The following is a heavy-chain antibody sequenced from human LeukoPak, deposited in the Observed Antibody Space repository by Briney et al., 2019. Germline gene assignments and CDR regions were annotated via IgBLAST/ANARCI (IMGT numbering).Heavy chain of an antibody. J-gene: IGHJ1*01. CDR1: GFPFNSYT. D-gene: IGHD3-10*01. V-gene: IGHV3-21*06. CDR3: ARGGRLTHYYGLGPCFHH. CDR2: ITAISTYK. Sequence: GGSLRLSCEASGFPFNSYTMHWVRQAPGRGLEWVASITAISTYKYYADSLKGRFTISRDNSKNSLFLQMHSLRDEDTAVYYCARGGRLTHYYGLGPCFHHWGQGTLVTVSS.